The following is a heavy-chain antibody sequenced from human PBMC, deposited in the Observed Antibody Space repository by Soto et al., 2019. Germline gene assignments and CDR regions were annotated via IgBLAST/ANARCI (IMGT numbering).Heavy chain of an antibody. Sequence: EVQLLESGGGLVQPGGSLRLSCAASGFTFSSYAMSWVRQAPGKGLEWVSAISGSGGSTYYADSVKGRFTISRDNSKNTLYLQMNSLRAEDTAVYYCAEGEVDYYDSSGYYLAPFDYWGQGTLVTVSS. J-gene: IGHJ4*02. CDR1: GFTFSSYA. CDR2: ISGSGGST. D-gene: IGHD3-22*01. CDR3: AEGEVDYYDSSGYYLAPFDY. V-gene: IGHV3-23*01.